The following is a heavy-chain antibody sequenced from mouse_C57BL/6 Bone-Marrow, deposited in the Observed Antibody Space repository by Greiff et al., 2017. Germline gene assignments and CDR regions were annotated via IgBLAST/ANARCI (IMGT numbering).Heavy chain of an antibody. D-gene: IGHD1-2*01. CDR1: GFTFSDYG. J-gene: IGHJ2*01. CDR2: ISSGSGTF. Sequence: EVKLVESGGGLVKPGGSLKLSCAASGFTFSDYGMHWVRQAPERGVEWVAYISSGSGTFYYADTVKGRFTISRDNAKNTLFLQMTSLRSEDTAMYYCARPTTASPFDYWGQGTTLTVSS. V-gene: IGHV5-17*01. CDR3: ARPTTASPFDY.